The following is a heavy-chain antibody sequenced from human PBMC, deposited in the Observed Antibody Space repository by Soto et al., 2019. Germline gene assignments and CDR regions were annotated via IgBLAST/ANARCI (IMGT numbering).Heavy chain of an antibody. CDR2: INHSGST. V-gene: IGHV4-34*01. D-gene: IGHD2-15*01. CDR1: GGSFSGYY. CDR3: ARGGDVVVVAAAYFDY. J-gene: IGHJ4*02. Sequence: SATLSLTCAVYGGSFSGYYWSWIRQPPGKGLEWIGEINHSGSTNYNPSLKSRVTISVDTSKNQFSLKLSSVTAADTAVYYCARGGDVVVVAAAYFDYWGQGTLVTVSS.